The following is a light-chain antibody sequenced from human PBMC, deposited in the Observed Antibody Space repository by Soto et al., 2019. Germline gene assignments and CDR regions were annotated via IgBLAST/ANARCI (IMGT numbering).Light chain of an antibody. Sequence: DIQMTQSPSTLSASVGDRIIITCRASESISSCLAWYQQKPGKAPKLLIYKASTLESGVPSRFSASRSGTEVTLTISSLQAEDSATYFCHQYSASHTFGGGTKVEIK. CDR2: KAS. CDR1: ESISSC. V-gene: IGKV1-5*03. CDR3: HQYSASHT. J-gene: IGKJ4*01.